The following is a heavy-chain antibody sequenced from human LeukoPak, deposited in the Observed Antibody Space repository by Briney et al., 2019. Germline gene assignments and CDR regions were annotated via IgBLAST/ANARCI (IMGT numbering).Heavy chain of an antibody. J-gene: IGHJ4*02. V-gene: IGHV3-30*02. CDR3: ARGGPEWLRFDY. CDR2: IRYDGSNK. D-gene: IGHD5-12*01. CDR1: GFTFSSYG. Sequence: GGSLRLSCAASGFTFSSYGMHWVRQAPGKGLEWVAFIRYDGSNKYYADSVKGRFTISRDNSKNTLYLQMNSLRAEDTALYYCARGGPEWLRFDYWGQGTLVTVSS.